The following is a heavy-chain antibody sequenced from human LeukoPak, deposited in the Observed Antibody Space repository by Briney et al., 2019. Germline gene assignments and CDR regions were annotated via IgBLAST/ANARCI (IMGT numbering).Heavy chain of an antibody. Sequence: ASVKVSCKASGYTFNYYVISWVRQAPGQGREWMGWISAYSGRTNYARRLQARDTMTTDTSTSTAYVEVRSLSSDDTAVYYCARGGYSYGYMGYSEYWGKGTLVTV. CDR1: GYTFNYYV. CDR3: ARGGYSYGYMGYSEY. V-gene: IGHV1-18*01. D-gene: IGHD5-18*01. CDR2: ISAYSGRT. J-gene: IGHJ4*02.